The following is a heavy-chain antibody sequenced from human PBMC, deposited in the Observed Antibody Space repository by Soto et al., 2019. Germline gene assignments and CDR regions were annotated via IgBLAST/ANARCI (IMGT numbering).Heavy chain of an antibody. CDR1: GFTFSNYW. J-gene: IGHJ6*03. D-gene: IGHD2-15*01. Sequence: EVQLVESGGGLVQPGGSLRLSRAASGFTFSNYWMYWVRQAPGKGLVWVSRINSDGSVSSYADSVKGRLTISRDNVKNTLYLQMNSLRAEDTAVYYCARGDCVGGPCYSLAGSFYYYMDVWGKGTTVTVS. V-gene: IGHV3-74*01. CDR2: INSDGSVS. CDR3: ARGDCVGGPCYSLAGSFYYYMDV.